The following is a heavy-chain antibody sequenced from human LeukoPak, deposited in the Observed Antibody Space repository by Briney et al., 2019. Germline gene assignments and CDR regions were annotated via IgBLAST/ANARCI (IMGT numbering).Heavy chain of an antibody. Sequence: GGSLRLSCAASGFTFINYWISWVRQAPGKGLEWVANIKQDGSDNHYVDSVKGRFTISRDNAKNSMYLQMNSLRAEDTAVYYCVRGGGAFDIWGQGTMVSVSS. CDR1: GFTFINYW. CDR3: VRGGGAFDI. D-gene: IGHD3-16*01. J-gene: IGHJ3*02. V-gene: IGHV3-7*01. CDR2: IKQDGSDN.